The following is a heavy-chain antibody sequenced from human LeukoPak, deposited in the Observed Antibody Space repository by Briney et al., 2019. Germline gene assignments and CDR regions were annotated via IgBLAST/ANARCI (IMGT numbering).Heavy chain of an antibody. Sequence: SETLSLTCTVSGGSISSSYWGWIRQPPGKGLEWLGYIHYSGSTNYNPSLKSRVTISVDTSTNQFSLRLNSVTAADTAVYYCARDVRYSTNYYYMDVWGKGTTVTVSS. CDR1: GGSISSSY. D-gene: IGHD2/OR15-2a*01. CDR2: IHYSGST. V-gene: IGHV4-59*01. J-gene: IGHJ6*03. CDR3: ARDVRYSTNYYYMDV.